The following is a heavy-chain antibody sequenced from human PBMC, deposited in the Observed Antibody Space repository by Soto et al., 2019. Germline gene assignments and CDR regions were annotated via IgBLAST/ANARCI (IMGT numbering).Heavy chain of an antibody. CDR2: ISSSSNYI. J-gene: IGHJ1*01. Sequence: EVQLVESGGGLVKPGGSLRLSCAVSGFTFSSYSMNWVRQAPGKGLEWVSSISSSSNYIYYADSEKGRFTISRDNAKNSLYLQMNSLRAEDTAVYYCARDSTDRVGHPLAERFQHWGQGTLVTVSS. CDR3: ARDSTDRVGHPLAERFQH. CDR1: GFTFSSYS. V-gene: IGHV3-21*01.